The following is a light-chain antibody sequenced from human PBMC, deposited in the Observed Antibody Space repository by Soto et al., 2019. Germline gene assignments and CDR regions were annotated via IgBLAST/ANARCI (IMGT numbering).Light chain of an antibody. Sequence: DIQLTQSPSFLSASVGDRVTITCRASQSITTWLAWYQQRPGKAPKLLIYAASSLQSGVPTRFSGSASGTDFTLTISSLQPEDFATYFCQQANSFPITFGQGTRLEI. V-gene: IGKV1-12*01. J-gene: IGKJ5*01. CDR1: QSITTW. CDR2: AAS. CDR3: QQANSFPIT.